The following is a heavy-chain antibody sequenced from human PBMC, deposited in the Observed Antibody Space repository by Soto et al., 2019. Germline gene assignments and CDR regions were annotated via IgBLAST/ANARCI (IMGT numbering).Heavy chain of an antibody. CDR3: ARDVSLCGEFDQ. CDR1: ADTFNSHT. D-gene: IGHD3-10*01. CDR2: IIPSLDTA. J-gene: IGHJ4*02. V-gene: IGHV1-69*08. Sequence: QVHLVQSGAEVKKPGSSVKVSCEASADTFNSHTLSWVRQAPGQGLEWMGRIIPSLDTANYAQNFQGRVTTTADKSTNTAYMELSSLRSEDTAIYYCARDVSLCGEFDQWGQGALVTVSS.